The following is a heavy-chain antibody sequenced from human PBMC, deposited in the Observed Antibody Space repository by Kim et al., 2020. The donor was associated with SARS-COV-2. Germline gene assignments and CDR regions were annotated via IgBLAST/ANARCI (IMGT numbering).Heavy chain of an antibody. CDR3: ARHRGSSSGWFDWFDP. CDR2: IYYSGST. D-gene: IGHD6-19*01. CDR1: GGSISSSSYY. J-gene: IGHJ5*02. Sequence: SETLSLTCTVSGGSISSSSYYWGWIRQPPGKGLEWIGSIYYSGSTYYNPSLKSRVTISVDTSKNQFSLKLSSVTAADTAVYYCARHRGSSSGWFDWFDPWGQGTLVTVSS. V-gene: IGHV4-39*01.